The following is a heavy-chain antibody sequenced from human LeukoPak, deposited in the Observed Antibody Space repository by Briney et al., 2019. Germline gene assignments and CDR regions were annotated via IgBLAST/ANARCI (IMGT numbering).Heavy chain of an antibody. D-gene: IGHD6-19*01. CDR1: GGTFSGYA. CDR3: ARAPVSRGWYGAFDY. CDR2: IIPILGIA. J-gene: IGHJ4*02. V-gene: IGHV1-69*04. Sequence: SVKVSCKASGGTFSGYAISWVQPAPGEGLEWMGRIIPILGIANYAQKFQGRVTITADNSTSTAYMELSSLRSEDTAVYYCARAPVSRGWYGAFDYWGQGTLVTVSS.